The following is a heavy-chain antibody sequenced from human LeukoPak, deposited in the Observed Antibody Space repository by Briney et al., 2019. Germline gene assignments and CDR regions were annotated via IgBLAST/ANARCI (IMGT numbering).Heavy chain of an antibody. CDR1: GYTFTNYG. Sequence: ASVKVSCKASGYTFTNYGISWVRQAPGQGLEWMGWISAYNGNTNYAQKLQGRVTMTTDTSTSTAYMELRSLRSDDTAVYYCARDLAVVTLYYYYGMDVWGQGTTVTVSS. D-gene: IGHD4-23*01. CDR2: ISAYNGNT. CDR3: ARDLAVVTLYYYYGMDV. V-gene: IGHV1-18*01. J-gene: IGHJ6*02.